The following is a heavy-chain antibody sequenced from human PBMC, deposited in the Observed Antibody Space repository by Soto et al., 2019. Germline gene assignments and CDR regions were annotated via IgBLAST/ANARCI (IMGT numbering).Heavy chain of an antibody. Sequence: ASVKVSCKASGYTFSNYAIHWVRQAPGQRLEWMGWVNAGNGNTKSSQKFQGRVTITRDTSASTAYMELSSLRSEDTAVYYCARGSPPTFDYWGQGTLVTVSS. CDR1: GYTFSNYA. CDR2: VNAGNGNT. D-gene: IGHD1-26*01. J-gene: IGHJ4*02. V-gene: IGHV1-3*01. CDR3: ARGSPPTFDY.